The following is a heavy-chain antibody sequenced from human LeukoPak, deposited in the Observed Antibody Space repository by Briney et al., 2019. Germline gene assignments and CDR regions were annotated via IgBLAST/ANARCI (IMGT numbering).Heavy chain of an antibody. J-gene: IGHJ5*02. CDR2: INPNSGGT. D-gene: IGHD2-15*01. V-gene: IGHV1-2*02. Sequence: GASVKVSCKASGYTFTGYYMHWVRQAPGQGLEWMGWINPNSGGTNYAQKFQGRVTMTRDTSISTAYMELSRLRSDDTAEYYCARVPRVAATFWFDPWGQGTLVTVSS. CDR1: GYTFTGYY. CDR3: ARVPRVAATFWFDP.